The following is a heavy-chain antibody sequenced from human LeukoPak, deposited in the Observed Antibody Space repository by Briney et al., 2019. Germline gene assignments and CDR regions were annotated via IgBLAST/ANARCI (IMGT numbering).Heavy chain of an antibody. CDR1: GFSFSTYS. Sequence: PGGSLRLSCAASGFSFSTYSMNWVRQAPGKGLEWVSYILSSSTTIYYADSVKGRFTISRDNAKNSLYLQMNSLRAEDTAIYYCATIRGRGTFDFWGQGTLVTVSS. D-gene: IGHD3-16*01. CDR3: ATIRGRGTFDF. V-gene: IGHV3-48*01. J-gene: IGHJ4*02. CDR2: ILSSSTTI.